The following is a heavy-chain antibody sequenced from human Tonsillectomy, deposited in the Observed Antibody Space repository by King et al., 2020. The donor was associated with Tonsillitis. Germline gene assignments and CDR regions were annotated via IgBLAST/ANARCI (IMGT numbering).Heavy chain of an antibody. CDR3: AKDLGLGGAFDI. J-gene: IGHJ3*02. D-gene: IGHD3-16*01. Sequence: VQLVESGGGLVQPGGSLRLSCAASGFTFSSYDMSWVRQAPGKGLEWVSAISGTGGSTYYAESGKGRFTISRDNSKNTLSLQMNSLRAEDTAVYYCAKDLGLGGAFDIWGQGTMVTVSS. CDR2: ISGTGGST. CDR1: GFTFSSYD. V-gene: IGHV3-23*04.